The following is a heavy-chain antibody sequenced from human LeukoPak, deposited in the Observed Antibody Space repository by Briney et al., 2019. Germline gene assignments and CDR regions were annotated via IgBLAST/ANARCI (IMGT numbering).Heavy chain of an antibody. Sequence: ASVKVSCKASGGTFSSYAISWVRQAPGQGLEWMRRIIPIFGTANYAQKFQGRVTITTDESTSTAYMELSSLRSEDTAVYYCARASIAVAGRIYDPWGQGTLVTVSS. V-gene: IGHV1-69*05. CDR1: GGTFSSYA. D-gene: IGHD6-19*01. CDR3: ARASIAVAGRIYDP. CDR2: IIPIFGTA. J-gene: IGHJ5*02.